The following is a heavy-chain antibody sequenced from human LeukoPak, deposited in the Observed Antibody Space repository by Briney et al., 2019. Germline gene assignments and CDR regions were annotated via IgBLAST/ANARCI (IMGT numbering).Heavy chain of an antibody. D-gene: IGHD3-22*01. J-gene: IGHJ4*02. Sequence: GGSLRLSCAASGFTFSSYGMSWVRQAPGKGLEWVSAISGSGGSTYYADSVKGPFTISRDNSKNTLYLQMNSLRAEDTAVYYCAKDNRYYDSSGPLNYWGQGTLVTVSS. V-gene: IGHV3-23*01. CDR1: GFTFSSYG. CDR2: ISGSGGST. CDR3: AKDNRYYDSSGPLNY.